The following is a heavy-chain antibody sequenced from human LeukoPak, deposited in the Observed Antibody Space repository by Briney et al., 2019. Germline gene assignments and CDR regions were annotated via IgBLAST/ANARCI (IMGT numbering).Heavy chain of an antibody. CDR3: AKVRSSGWYSGWPFFDY. D-gene: IGHD6-19*01. V-gene: IGHV3-23*01. J-gene: IGHJ4*02. CDR1: GFTFSSYA. Sequence: GGSLRLSCAASGFTFSSYAMSWVRQAPGKGLKWVSAISGSGGSTYYADSVKGRFTISRDNSKNTLYLQMNSLRAEDTAVYYCAKVRSSGWYSGWPFFDYWGQGTLVTASS. CDR2: ISGSGGST.